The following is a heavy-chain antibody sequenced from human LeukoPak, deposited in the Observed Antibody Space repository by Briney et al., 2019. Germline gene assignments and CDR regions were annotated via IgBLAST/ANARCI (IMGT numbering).Heavy chain of an antibody. J-gene: IGHJ4*02. Sequence: GGSLRLSCAASGFTFSSYSVNWVRQAPGKGLEWVSYISSSGSTIYYADSVKGRFTISRDNAKNSLYLQMNSLRAEDTAVYYCASGPALWDYWGQGTLVTVSS. CDR1: GFTFSSYS. CDR2: ISSSGSTI. D-gene: IGHD2-2*01. V-gene: IGHV3-48*04. CDR3: ASGPALWDY.